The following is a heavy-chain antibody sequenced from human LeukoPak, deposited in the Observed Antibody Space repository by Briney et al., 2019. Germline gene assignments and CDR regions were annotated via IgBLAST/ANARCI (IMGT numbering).Heavy chain of an antibody. CDR1: GFTFSSYA. Sequence: PGGSLRLSCAASGFTFSSYAMRWVRQAPGKGLEWVSAISGGGGSAYYADSVKDRFTIPRDNSKNTLYLQMNSLRAEDTAVYHCAKTDIWSGYGMDVWGQGTTVTVSS. D-gene: IGHD3-3*01. CDR3: AKTDIWSGYGMDV. CDR2: ISGGGGSA. J-gene: IGHJ6*02. V-gene: IGHV3-23*01.